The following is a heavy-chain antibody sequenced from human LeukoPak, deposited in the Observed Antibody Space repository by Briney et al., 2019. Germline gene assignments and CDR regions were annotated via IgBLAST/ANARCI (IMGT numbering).Heavy chain of an antibody. CDR1: GFTFSSYW. J-gene: IGHJ4*02. CDR2: IKQDGSEK. CDR3: AKDSGYDLTSGFYYFDY. V-gene: IGHV3-7*03. D-gene: IGHD5-12*01. Sequence: GGSLRLSCAASGFTFSSYWMSWVRQAPGKGLEWVANIKQDGSEKYYVDSVKGRFTISRDNAKNPLYLQMNSLRAEDMALYYCAKDSGYDLTSGFYYFDYWGQGTLVTVSS.